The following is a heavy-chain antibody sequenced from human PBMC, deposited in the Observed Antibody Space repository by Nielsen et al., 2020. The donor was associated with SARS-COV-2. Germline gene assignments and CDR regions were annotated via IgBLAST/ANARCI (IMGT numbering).Heavy chain of an antibody. CDR1: GYTFTSYG. Sequence: ASVKVSCKASGYTFTSYGISWVRQAPGQGLEWMGWISAYNGNTNYAQKLQGRVTMTRDTSTSTVYMELSSLRSEDTAVYYCARGPPTVDTAMVPPYYYGMDVWGQGTTVTVSS. CDR3: ARGPPTVDTAMVPPYYYGMDV. J-gene: IGHJ6*02. V-gene: IGHV1-18*01. D-gene: IGHD5-18*01. CDR2: ISAYNGNT.